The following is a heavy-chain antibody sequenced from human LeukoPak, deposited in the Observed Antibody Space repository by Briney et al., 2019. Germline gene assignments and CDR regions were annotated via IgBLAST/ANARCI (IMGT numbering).Heavy chain of an antibody. CDR2: IYPGDSDT. CDR3: ASGFYYDSSGYPSFDY. D-gene: IGHD3-22*01. J-gene: IGHJ4*02. Sequence: GETLKISCKGSGYSFTSYWIGWVRQMPGKGLEWMGIIYPGDSDTRYSPSFQGQVTISADKSISTAYLQWSSLKASDTAMYYCASGFYYDSSGYPSFDYWGQGTLVTVSS. V-gene: IGHV5-51*01. CDR1: GYSFTSYW.